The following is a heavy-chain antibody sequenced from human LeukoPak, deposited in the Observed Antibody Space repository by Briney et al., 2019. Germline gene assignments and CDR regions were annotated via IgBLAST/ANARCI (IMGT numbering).Heavy chain of an antibody. CDR3: ASPLDC. CDR2: IYYSGST. Sequence: PSETLSLTCTVSGGSISSYYWSWIRQPPGKGLEWIGYIYYSGSTNYNPSLKSRVTISVDTSKNQFSLKLSSVTAADTAVYYCASPLDCWGQGTLVTVSS. V-gene: IGHV4-59*12. J-gene: IGHJ4*02. CDR1: GGSISSYY.